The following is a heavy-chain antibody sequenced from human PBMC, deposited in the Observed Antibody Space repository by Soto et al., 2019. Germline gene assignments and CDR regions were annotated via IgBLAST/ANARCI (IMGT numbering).Heavy chain of an antibody. Sequence: SETLSLTCSVSGGSMNDVTHYWAWIRQPPGKGLEWIATTYYTGSTHYNSSLKSRATISVDTSQNQFSLELTSVTAADTAVYHCASARYFGVDVWGHGTTVNVSS. CDR1: GGSMNDVTHY. V-gene: IGHV4-39*01. CDR3: ASARYFGVDV. CDR2: TYYTGST. J-gene: IGHJ6*02. D-gene: IGHD5-18*01.